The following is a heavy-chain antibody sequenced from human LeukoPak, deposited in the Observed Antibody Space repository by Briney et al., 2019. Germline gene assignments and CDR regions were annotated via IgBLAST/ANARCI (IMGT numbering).Heavy chain of an antibody. CDR3: ARDKTFGGVIVIFDY. CDR2: ISAYNGNT. CDR1: GYTFTSYG. Sequence: ASVKVSCKASGYTFTSYGISWVRQAPGQELEWMGWISAYNGNTNYAQKLQGRVTMTTDTSTSTAYMELKSLRSDDTAVYYCARDKTFGGVIVIFDYWGQGTLVTVSS. D-gene: IGHD3-16*02. V-gene: IGHV1-18*01. J-gene: IGHJ4*02.